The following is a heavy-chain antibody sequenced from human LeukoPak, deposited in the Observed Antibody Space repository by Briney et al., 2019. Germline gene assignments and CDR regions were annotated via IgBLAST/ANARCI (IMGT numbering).Heavy chain of an antibody. CDR3: AKVGSKWYDF. CDR1: GGTFTNYA. V-gene: IGHV1-69*06. Sequence: SVKVSCKASGGTFTNYAIDWVRQAHGQGLEWMGRIIPVFGTTNYAQKFQGRGTITADKSTSTAYMELSSLRSEDTAVYYCAKVGSKWYDFWGQGTLVTVSS. CDR2: IIPVFGTT. J-gene: IGHJ5*01.